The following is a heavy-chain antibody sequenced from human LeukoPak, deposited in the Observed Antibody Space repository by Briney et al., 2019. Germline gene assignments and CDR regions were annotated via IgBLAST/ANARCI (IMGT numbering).Heavy chain of an antibody. CDR1: GGSFSGYY. CDR3: ARGGGGYSSSSIPPRPLGRYYYMDV. CDR2: INHSGST. Sequence: SETLSLTCAVYGGSFSGYYWSWIRQPPGKGLEWIGEINHSGSTNYNPSLKSRVTISVDTSKNQFSLKLSSVTAADTAVYYCARGGGGYSSSSIPPRPLGRYYYMDVWGKGTTVTVSS. V-gene: IGHV4-34*01. D-gene: IGHD6-6*01. J-gene: IGHJ6*03.